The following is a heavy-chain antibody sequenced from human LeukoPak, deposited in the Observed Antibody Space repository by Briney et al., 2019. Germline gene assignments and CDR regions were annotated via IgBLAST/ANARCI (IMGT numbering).Heavy chain of an antibody. CDR1: GFTFSSYW. Sequence: PGGSLRLSCAASGFTFSSYWMSWVRQAPGKGLEWVANIKQDGSEKYYVDSVKGRFTTSRDNAKNSLYLQMNSLRAEDTAVYYCARDPEWHDILTGYYGYWGQGTLVTVSS. D-gene: IGHD3-9*01. V-gene: IGHV3-7*01. CDR3: ARDPEWHDILTGYYGY. CDR2: IKQDGSEK. J-gene: IGHJ4*02.